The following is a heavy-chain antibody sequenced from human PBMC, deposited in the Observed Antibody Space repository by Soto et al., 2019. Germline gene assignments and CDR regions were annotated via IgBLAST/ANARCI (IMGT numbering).Heavy chain of an antibody. V-gene: IGHV4-4*02. CDR1: GGSIRSGNW. J-gene: IGHJ4*02. CDR2: IYYSGST. Sequence: LSLTCAVSGGSIRSGNWWSWVRQPPGKGLEWIGQIYYSGSTKYKPSLKSRVTISVDESKNQFSLKLSSVTAADTAVYYCARDVENYYANSPTGQFDFWGQGTLVTVSS. D-gene: IGHD3-22*01. CDR3: ARDVENYYANSPTGQFDF.